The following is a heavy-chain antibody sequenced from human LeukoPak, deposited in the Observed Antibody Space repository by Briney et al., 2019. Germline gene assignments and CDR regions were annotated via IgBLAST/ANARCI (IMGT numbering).Heavy chain of an antibody. CDR1: QFTFSSSS. CDR3: VKGRAVAGRIDY. CDR2: ISSNGAST. Sequence: GGSLRLSSSASQFTFSSSSMHWVRQPPGKGLEYVSGISSNGASTYYADSVKSRFSISRDNSKNMLYLQMSSLKTEDTAVYYCVKGRAVAGRIDYWGQGILVTVSS. J-gene: IGHJ4*02. V-gene: IGHV3-64D*06. D-gene: IGHD6-19*01.